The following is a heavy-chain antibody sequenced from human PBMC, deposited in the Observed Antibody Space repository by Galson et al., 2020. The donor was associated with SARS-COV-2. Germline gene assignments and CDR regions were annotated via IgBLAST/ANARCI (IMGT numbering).Heavy chain of an antibody. J-gene: IGHJ3*02. CDR3: ARADFFYYYDRTGNLPLPGAFDI. V-gene: IGHV3-7*03. CDR1: GFTFRSHW. CDR2: IKQDGSQK. Sequence: GGSLRLSCATYGFTFRSHWMSWVRQAPGKGLEWVANIKQDGSQKHYLDSVKGRFTISRDNAKNSLYLQLNSLRAEDTAVYYCARADFFYYYDRTGNLPLPGAFDIWGRGTMVTVSS. D-gene: IGHD3-22*01.